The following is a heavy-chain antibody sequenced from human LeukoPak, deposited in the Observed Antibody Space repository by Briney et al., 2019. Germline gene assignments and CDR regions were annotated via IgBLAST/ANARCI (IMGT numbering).Heavy chain of an antibody. Sequence: GGSLRLSCAASGFTFRTYSMNWVRQAPGKGLEWVSSITSSSSYIYYADSVKGRFTISRDNAKNSLYLQMNSLRPEDTAVYYCATRGYCSGTSCYAPQPWGQGTLVTVSS. V-gene: IGHV3-21*04. D-gene: IGHD2-2*01. CDR2: ITSSSSYI. J-gene: IGHJ5*02. CDR3: ATRGYCSGTSCYAPQP. CDR1: GFTFRTYS.